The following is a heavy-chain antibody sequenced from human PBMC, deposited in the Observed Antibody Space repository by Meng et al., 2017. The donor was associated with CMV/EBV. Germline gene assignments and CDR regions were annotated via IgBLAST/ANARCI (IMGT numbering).Heavy chain of an antibody. V-gene: IGHV3-7*01. D-gene: IGHD3-22*01. J-gene: IGHJ4*02. CDR2: IKQDGSEK. CDR3: ARDPNLLAYYYDSSGWY. CDR1: GFTFSGFW. Sequence: GGSLRLSCAASGFTFSGFWMNWVRQAPGKGLEWVANIKQDGSEKYYVDSVKGRFTISRDNAKNSLYLQMNSLRAEDTAVYYCARDPNLLAYYYDSSGWYWGQGTLVTVSS.